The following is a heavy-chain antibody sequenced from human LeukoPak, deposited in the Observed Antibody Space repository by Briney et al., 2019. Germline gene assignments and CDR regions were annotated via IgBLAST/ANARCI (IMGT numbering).Heavy chain of an antibody. Sequence: ASVKVSCKASGGTFSSYAISWVRQAPGQGLEWMGRIIPILGIANYAQKFQGRVTMTRDTSTSTVYMELSSLRSEDTAVYYCARAPGYYYYYYMDVWGKGTTVTVSS. CDR1: GGTFSSYA. J-gene: IGHJ6*03. CDR2: IIPILGIA. V-gene: IGHV1-69*04. CDR3: ARAPGYYYYYYMDV.